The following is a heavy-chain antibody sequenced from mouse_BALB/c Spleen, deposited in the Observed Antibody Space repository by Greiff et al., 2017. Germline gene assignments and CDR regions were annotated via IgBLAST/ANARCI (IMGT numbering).Heavy chain of an antibody. CDR2: INPSNGRT. D-gene: IGHD2-1*01. CDR3: ARGGKWFAY. V-gene: IGHV1S81*02. CDR1: GYTFTSYW. J-gene: IGHJ3*01. Sequence: QVQLQQPGAELVKPGASVKLSCKASGYTFTSYWMHWVKQRPGQVLEWIGEINPSNGRTNYNEKFKSKATLTVDKSSSTAYMQLSSLTSEDSAVYYCARGGKWFAYWGQGTLVTVSA.